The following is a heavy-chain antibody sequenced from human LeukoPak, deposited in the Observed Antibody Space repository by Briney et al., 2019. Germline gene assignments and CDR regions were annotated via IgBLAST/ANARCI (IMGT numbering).Heavy chain of an antibody. J-gene: IGHJ4*02. CDR1: GYTFTSYG. V-gene: IGHV1-18*01. D-gene: IGHD1-26*01. CDR3: ARDLKRTVGATTASDY. Sequence: ASVKVSCKASGYTFTSYGISWVRQAPGQGLEWMGWISAYNGDTNYAQKFQGRVTMTTDTSTSKGYMELRSLTSDDPAVYYCARDLKRTVGATTASDYWGQGTLVTVSS. CDR2: ISAYNGDT.